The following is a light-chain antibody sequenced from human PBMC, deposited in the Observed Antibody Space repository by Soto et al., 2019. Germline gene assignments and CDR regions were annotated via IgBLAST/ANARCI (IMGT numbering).Light chain of an antibody. CDR2: ENN. V-gene: IGLV1-51*02. CDR1: SSNIGNNF. CDR3: GTWDSSLSAFYV. J-gene: IGLJ1*01. Sequence: QSVLTQPPLVSAAPGQKVTISCSGSSSNIGNNFVSWYQQLPGTAPKLLIYENNKRPSGIPDRFSGSKSGTSATLGITGLQTGDEADYYCGTWDSSLSAFYVFGTGTKLTVL.